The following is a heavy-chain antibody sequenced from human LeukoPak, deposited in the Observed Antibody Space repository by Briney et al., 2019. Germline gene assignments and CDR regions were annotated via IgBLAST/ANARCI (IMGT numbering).Heavy chain of an antibody. CDR3: ASGSVTMVRGVISWFDP. CDR1: GGSISSSSYY. CDR2: IYYSGST. Sequence: PSETLSLTCTVSGGSISSSSYYWGWIRQPPGQGLEWIGSIYYSGSTYYNPSLKSRVTISVDTTKNQFSLKLSSVTAADTAVYYCASGSVTMVRGVISWFDPWGQGTLVTASS. D-gene: IGHD3-10*01. J-gene: IGHJ5*02. V-gene: IGHV4-39*01.